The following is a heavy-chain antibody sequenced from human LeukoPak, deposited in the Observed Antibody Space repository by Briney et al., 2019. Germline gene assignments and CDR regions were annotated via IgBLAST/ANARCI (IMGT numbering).Heavy chain of an antibody. Sequence: GGSLRLSCAASGFTFSSYGMHWVRQAPGTGLEWVAFIQFDGNGEYYADSVKGRFTISRDNSKNTLSLQMHSLRPEDTALYYCAKGLGYYSDYWGQGTLVTVSS. CDR3: AKGLGYYSDY. J-gene: IGHJ4*02. CDR2: IQFDGNGE. D-gene: IGHD1-26*01. CDR1: GFTFSSYG. V-gene: IGHV3-30*02.